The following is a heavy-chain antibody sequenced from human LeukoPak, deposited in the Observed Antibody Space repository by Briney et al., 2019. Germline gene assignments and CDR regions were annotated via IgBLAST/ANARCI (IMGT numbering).Heavy chain of an antibody. CDR3: ATPGQLVHGLDY. CDR1: GYTLTELS. Sequence: EASVKVSCNVSGYTLTELSMHWVRQAPGKGLEWMGGFDPEDGETIYAQKFQGRVTMTEDTSTDTAYMELSSLRSEDTAVYYCATPGQLVHGLDYWGQGTLVTVSS. V-gene: IGHV1-24*01. J-gene: IGHJ4*02. D-gene: IGHD6-13*01. CDR2: FDPEDGET.